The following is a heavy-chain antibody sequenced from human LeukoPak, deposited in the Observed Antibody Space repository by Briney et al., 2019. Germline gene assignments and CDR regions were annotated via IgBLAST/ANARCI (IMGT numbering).Heavy chain of an antibody. CDR1: GFTLSHYY. D-gene: IGHD1-14*01. CDR2: ISSSGDTI. CDR3: ARNQRRLDY. Sequence: PGGSLRLSCAASGFTLSHYYMTWIRQAPGKGLEWLSCISSSGDTIYYADSVKGRFTVSRDNAKNSLYLQVNSLRAEDTAVYYCARNQRRLDYWGQGTLVTVSS. J-gene: IGHJ4*02. V-gene: IGHV3-11*04.